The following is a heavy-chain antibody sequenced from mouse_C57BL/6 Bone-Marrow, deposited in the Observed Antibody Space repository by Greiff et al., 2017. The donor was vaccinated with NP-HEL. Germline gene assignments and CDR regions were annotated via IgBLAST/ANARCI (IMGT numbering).Heavy chain of an antibody. Sequence: EVQVVESGAELVRPGASVKLSCTASGFNIKDDYMHWVKQRPEQGLEWIGWIDPENGDTEYASKFQGKATITADTSSNTAYLQLSSLTSEDTAVYYCHYYGSSPSLDYYAMDYWGQGTSVTVSS. V-gene: IGHV14-4*01. D-gene: IGHD1-1*01. CDR3: HYYGSSPSLDYYAMDY. CDR1: GFNIKDDY. J-gene: IGHJ4*01. CDR2: IDPENGDT.